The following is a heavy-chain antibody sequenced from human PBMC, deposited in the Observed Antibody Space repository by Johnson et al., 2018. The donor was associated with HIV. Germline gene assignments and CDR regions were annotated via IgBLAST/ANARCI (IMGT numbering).Heavy chain of an antibody. CDR3: ARGQIAARWSDALHF. D-gene: IGHD6-6*01. J-gene: IGHJ3*01. Sequence: VQLVESGGGVVRPGGSLRLSCAASGFTFDDYGMSWVRQAPGQGLEWISGINWHGDSTYYADSVKARFTISRDNSKNTLYLVINRVRPEDTAVYYCARGQIAARWSDALHFWGQGTKVTISS. V-gene: IGHV3-20*04. CDR2: INWHGDST. CDR1: GFTFDDYG.